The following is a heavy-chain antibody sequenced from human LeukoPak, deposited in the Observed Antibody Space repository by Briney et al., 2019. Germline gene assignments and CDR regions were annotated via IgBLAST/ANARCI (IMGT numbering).Heavy chain of an antibody. CDR2: ISYDGSNK. CDR3: ARESTTYYDSSGYDAFDI. CDR1: GFSFRSYG. J-gene: IGHJ3*02. D-gene: IGHD3-22*01. V-gene: IGHV3-30*03. Sequence: PGGSLRLSCAASGFSFRSYGMHWVRQAPGKGLEWVAVISYDGSNKYYADSVKGRFTISRDNSKNTLYLQMNSLRAEDTAVYYCARESTTYYDSSGYDAFDIWGQGTMVTVSS.